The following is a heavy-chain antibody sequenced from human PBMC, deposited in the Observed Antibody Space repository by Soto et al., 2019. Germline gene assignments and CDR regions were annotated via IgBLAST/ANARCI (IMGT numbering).Heavy chain of an antibody. V-gene: IGHV4-34*01. J-gene: IGHJ6*03. D-gene: IGHD2-15*01. CDR2: INHSGST. CDR3: ARIGCSGGSCYRSHYYYYTDV. Sequence: SETLSLTCAVYGGSFSGYYWSWIRQPPGKGLEWIGEINHSGSTNYNPSLKSRVTISVDTSKNQFSLKLSSVTAADTAVYYCARIGCSGGSCYRSHYYYYTDVWGKGTTVTVS. CDR1: GGSFSGYY.